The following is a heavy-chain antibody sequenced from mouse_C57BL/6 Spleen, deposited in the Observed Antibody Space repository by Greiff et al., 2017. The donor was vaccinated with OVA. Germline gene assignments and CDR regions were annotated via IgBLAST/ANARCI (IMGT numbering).Heavy chain of an antibody. D-gene: IGHD2-4*01. CDR3: ASRGYDYSWFAY. CDR1: GYAFTSYW. CDR2: IDPSDSYT. J-gene: IGHJ3*01. V-gene: IGHV1-50*01. Sequence: QVQLKQPGAELVKPGASVKLSCKASGYAFTSYWMQWVKQRPGQGLEWIGEIDPSDSYTNYNQKFKGKATLTVDTSSSTAYMQLSSLTSEDSAVYYCASRGYDYSWFAYWGQGTLVTVSA.